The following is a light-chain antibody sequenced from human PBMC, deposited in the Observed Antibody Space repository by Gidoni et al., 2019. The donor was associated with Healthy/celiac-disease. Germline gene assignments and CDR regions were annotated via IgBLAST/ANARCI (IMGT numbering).Light chain of an antibody. CDR2: GAS. CDR1: QSVSSN. V-gene: IGKV3-15*01. CDR3: QQYNNWPQT. J-gene: IGKJ1*01. Sequence: EIVMTQSPATLSVSPGERATLSCRASQSVSSNLAWYQQKPGQAPRLLIYGASTRATGIPARCSGSGSGTEFTLTISSLQSEDVAVYYWQQYNNWPQTFGQGTKVEIK.